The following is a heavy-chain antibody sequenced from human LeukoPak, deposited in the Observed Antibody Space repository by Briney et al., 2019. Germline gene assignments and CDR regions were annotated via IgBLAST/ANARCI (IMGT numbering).Heavy chain of an antibody. D-gene: IGHD6-6*01. CDR2: TIPIFGTA. Sequence: ASVKVSCKASGGTFSSYAISWVRQAPGQGLEWMGGTIPIFGTANYAQKFQGRVTITADESTSTAYMELSSLRSEDTAVYYCARVPLAARGTYYFDYWGQGTLVTVSS. J-gene: IGHJ4*02. CDR1: GGTFSSYA. CDR3: ARVPLAARGTYYFDY. V-gene: IGHV1-69*13.